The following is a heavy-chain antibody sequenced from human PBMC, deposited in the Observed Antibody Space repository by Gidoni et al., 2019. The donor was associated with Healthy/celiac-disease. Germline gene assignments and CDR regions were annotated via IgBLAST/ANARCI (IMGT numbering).Heavy chain of an antibody. CDR2: ISAYHGNT. Sequence: QVQLVQSGAEVKKPGASVKVSCKASGYTLTSYGISRVRQAPGQGLEWMGWISAYHGNTNDEQKLQGRVTMTTDTSTSTAYMELRSLRSDDTAVYYCVLTPPIEYDVWSGDYYGMDVWGQGTTVTVSS. V-gene: IGHV1-18*04. CDR3: VLTPPIEYDVWSGDYYGMDV. J-gene: IGHJ6*02. CDR1: GYTLTSYG. D-gene: IGHD3-3*01.